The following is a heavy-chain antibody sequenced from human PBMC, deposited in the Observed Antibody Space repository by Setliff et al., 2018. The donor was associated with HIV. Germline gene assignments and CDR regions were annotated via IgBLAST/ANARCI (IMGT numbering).Heavy chain of an antibody. CDR2: ISPSGGGT. V-gene: IGHV1-46*01. CDR3: ARGGLLFGMVNYFDS. D-gene: IGHD2-21*02. CDR1: GYTFTTYS. J-gene: IGHJ4*02. Sequence: ASVKVSCKASGYTFTTYSIYWVRQAPGQGLEWMGIISPSGGGTRDAQKFQGRISMTRDTSTSTVYMELSSLRSEDTAVYYCARGGLLFGMVNYFDSWGQGTLVTVS.